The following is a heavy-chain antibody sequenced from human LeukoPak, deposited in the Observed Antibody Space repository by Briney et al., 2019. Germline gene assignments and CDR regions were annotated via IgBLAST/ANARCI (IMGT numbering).Heavy chain of an antibody. J-gene: IGHJ4*02. CDR1: GGSISSYY. V-gene: IGHV4-59*01. D-gene: IGHD6-13*01. CDR2: IYYSGST. Sequence: SSETLSLTCTVSGGSISSYYWSWIRQPPGKGLEWIGYIYYSGSTNYNPSLKSRVTISVDTSKNQFSLKLSSVAAADTAVYYCARVGIAAAGGLDYWGQGTLVTVSS. CDR3: ARVGIAAAGGLDY.